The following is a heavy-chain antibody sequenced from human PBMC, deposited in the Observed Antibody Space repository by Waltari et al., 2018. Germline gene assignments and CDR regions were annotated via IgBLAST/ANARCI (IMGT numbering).Heavy chain of an antibody. J-gene: IGHJ3*01. V-gene: IGHV3-30-3*01. CDR2: ISHDVGNK. D-gene: IGHD4-17*01. CDR1: GFIFGSYS. CDR3: ATWPTTIYAFDL. Sequence: QAQLEESGGGVVQPGRSLRLSCAASGFIFGSYSVKWLPQAPGKGLEWLAFISHDVGNKYYADSVKGRFTISRDNSKNTLYLQMSSLRSEDTAVYYCATWPTTIYAFDLWGQGTLVTVSS.